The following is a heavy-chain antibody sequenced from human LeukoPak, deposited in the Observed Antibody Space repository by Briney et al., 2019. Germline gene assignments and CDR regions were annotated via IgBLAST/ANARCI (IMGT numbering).Heavy chain of an antibody. D-gene: IGHD5-12*01. J-gene: IGHJ4*02. CDR1: EFTFTSYA. CDR2: ISSSSSYI. Sequence: PGGSLRLSCAASEFTFTSYAMNWVRQAPGKGLEWVSSISSSSSYIYYADSVKGRFTVSRDNAKNSLYLQMNGLRAEDTAVYYCARGGGSYYFDYWGQGTLVTVSS. CDR3: ARGGGSYYFDY. V-gene: IGHV3-21*01.